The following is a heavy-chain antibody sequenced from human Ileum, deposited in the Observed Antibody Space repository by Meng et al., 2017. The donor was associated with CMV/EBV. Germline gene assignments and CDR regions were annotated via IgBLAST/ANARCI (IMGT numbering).Heavy chain of an antibody. CDR2: ISGSGGST. J-gene: IGHJ4*02. Sequence: GGSLRLSCAASGYTFRSYEMNWVRQAPGKGLEWVSAISGSGGSTYYADSVKGRFTISRDNSKNTLCLQMNSLRAEDTAVYYCAKDVYSSSSGLSFDYWGQGTLVTVSS. CDR3: AKDVYSSSSGLSFDY. CDR1: GYTFRSYE. V-gene: IGHV3-23*01. D-gene: IGHD6-6*01.